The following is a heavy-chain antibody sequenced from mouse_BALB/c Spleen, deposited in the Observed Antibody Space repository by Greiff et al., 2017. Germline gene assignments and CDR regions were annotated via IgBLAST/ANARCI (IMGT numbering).Heavy chain of an antibody. D-gene: IGHD2-3*01. V-gene: IGHV1-7*01. Sequence: VKLMESGAELAKPGASVKMSCKASGYTFTSYWMHWVKQRPGQGLEWIGYINPSTGYTEYNQKFKDKATLTADKSSSTAYMQLSSLTSEDSAVYYCARRRTYDGDLLAYWGQGTRVTVSA. CDR3: ARRRTYDGDLLAY. CDR1: GYTFTSYW. CDR2: INPSTGYT. J-gene: IGHJ3*01.